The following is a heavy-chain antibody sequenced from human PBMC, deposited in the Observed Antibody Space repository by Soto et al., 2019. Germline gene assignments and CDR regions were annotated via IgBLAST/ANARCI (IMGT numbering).Heavy chain of an antibody. V-gene: IGHV3-74*01. CDR1: GFTFSSYW. CDR3: ARTSRLYSSSSDLGYYYYYMDV. Sequence: EVQLVESGGGLVQPGGSLRLSCAASGFTFSSYWMHWVRQAPGKGLVWVSRINSDGSSTSYADSVKGRFTISRDNAKNTLYLQMNSLRAEDTAVYYCARTSRLYSSSSDLGYYYYYMDVWGKGTTVTVSS. J-gene: IGHJ6*03. D-gene: IGHD6-6*01. CDR2: INSDGSST.